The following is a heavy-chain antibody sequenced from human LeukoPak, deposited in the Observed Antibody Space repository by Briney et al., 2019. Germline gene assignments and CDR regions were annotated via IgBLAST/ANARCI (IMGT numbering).Heavy chain of an antibody. V-gene: IGHV4-30-2*01. CDR3: ARENGDYVLDY. CDR1: GGSISSGGYS. D-gene: IGHD4-17*01. J-gene: IGHJ4*02. CDR2: IYHSGST. Sequence: TSETLSLTCAVSGGSISSGGYSWSWIRQPPGKGLEWIGYIYHSGSTYYNPSLKSRVTISVDRSKNQFSLKLSSVTAADTAVFYCARENGDYVLDYWGQGTLVTVSS.